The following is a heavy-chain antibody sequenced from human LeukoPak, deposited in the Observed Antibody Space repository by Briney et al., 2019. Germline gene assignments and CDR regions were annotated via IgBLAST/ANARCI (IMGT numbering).Heavy chain of an antibody. Sequence: PGGSLRLSCAASGFTFSSYWMHWVRQGTGKGLEWVSAIDTTGDTYYPGSVKGRFTISRENSKSSLYLQMNSLRAGDTAVYYCARVLTARSGGYDAFDIWGQGTMVTVSS. CDR1: GFTFSSYW. V-gene: IGHV3-13*01. D-gene: IGHD6-25*01. CDR2: IDTTGDT. J-gene: IGHJ3*02. CDR3: ARVLTARSGGYDAFDI.